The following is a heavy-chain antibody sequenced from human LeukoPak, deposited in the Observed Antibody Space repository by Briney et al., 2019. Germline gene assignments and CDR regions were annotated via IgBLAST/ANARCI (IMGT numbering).Heavy chain of an antibody. Sequence: GGSLRLSCVASGFTYRRYSMTWVRQAPGKGLEWVANIKQDGSEKYYVDSVKGRFTISRDNAKNSLYLQMNSLRAEDTAVYYCARDPYSSRHLDYWGQGTLVTVSS. CDR2: IKQDGSEK. D-gene: IGHD6-13*01. V-gene: IGHV3-7*01. CDR3: ARDPYSSRHLDY. CDR1: GFTYRRYS. J-gene: IGHJ4*02.